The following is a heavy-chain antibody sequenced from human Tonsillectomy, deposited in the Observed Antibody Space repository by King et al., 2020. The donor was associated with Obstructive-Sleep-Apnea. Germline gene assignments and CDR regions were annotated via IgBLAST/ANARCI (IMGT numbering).Heavy chain of an antibody. CDR1: GFTFSSYA. J-gene: IGHJ4*02. V-gene: IGHV3-30-3*01. D-gene: IGHD6-13*01. Sequence: VQLVESGGGVVQPGRSLRLSCAASGFTFSSYAMHWVRQAPGKGLEWVAVISYDGSNKYYADSVKGRFTISRDNSKNTLYLQVNSLRAEDTAVYSCATEGPKYSGSWSGALGFDYWGQGTLVTVSS. CDR3: ATEGPKYSGSWSGALGFDY. CDR2: ISYDGSNK.